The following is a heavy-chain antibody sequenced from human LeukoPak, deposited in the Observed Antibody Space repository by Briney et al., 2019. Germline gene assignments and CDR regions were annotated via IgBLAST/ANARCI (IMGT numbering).Heavy chain of an antibody. D-gene: IGHD1-26*01. CDR3: ARRVDSYWFFDY. CDR1: AYSLTNYW. J-gene: IGHJ4*02. V-gene: IGHV5-51*01. Sequence: ESLKISCKASAYSLTNYWNGYVRQMPGKRLEWMGIIYPGDSNTSYIPYFQGQITISAEKSINPAYLQWSSLDASDTAMYYCARRVDSYWFFDYWGQGTLVTVSS. CDR2: IYPGDSNT.